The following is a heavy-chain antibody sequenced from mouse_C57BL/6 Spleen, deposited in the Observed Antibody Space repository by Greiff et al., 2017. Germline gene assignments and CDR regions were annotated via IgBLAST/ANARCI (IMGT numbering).Heavy chain of an antibody. J-gene: IGHJ4*01. V-gene: IGHV1-4*01. CDR3: ATGTYAMDY. CDR1: GYTFTSYT. D-gene: IGHD4-1*01. CDR2: INPSSGYT. Sequence: QVQLKESGAELARPGASVKMSSKASGYTFTSYTMHWVKQRPGQGLEWIGYINPSSGYTKYNQKFKDKATLTADKSSSTAYMQLSSLTSEDSAVYYCATGTYAMDYWGQGTSVTVSS.